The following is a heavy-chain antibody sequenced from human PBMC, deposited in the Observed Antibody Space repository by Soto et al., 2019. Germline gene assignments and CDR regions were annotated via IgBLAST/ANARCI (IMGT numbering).Heavy chain of an antibody. D-gene: IGHD2-2*01. CDR2: ISYDGSNK. V-gene: IGHV3-30*18. J-gene: IGHJ6*02. CDR1: GFTFSSYG. Sequence: PGGSLRLSCAASGFTFSSYGMHWVRQAPGKGLEWVAVISYDGSNKYYADSVKGRFTISRDNSKNTLYLQMNSLRAEDTAVYYCAKNPHCTSCYWGTNYYGMDVWGQGTTVTVSS. CDR3: AKNPHCTSCYWGTNYYGMDV.